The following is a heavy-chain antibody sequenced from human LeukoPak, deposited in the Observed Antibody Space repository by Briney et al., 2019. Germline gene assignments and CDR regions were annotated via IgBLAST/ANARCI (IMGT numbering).Heavy chain of an antibody. Sequence: PGGSLRLSCAASGFTFSSYAMSWVRQAPGKGLEWVSVIYSGGSTYYADSVKGRFTISRDNSKNTLYLQMNSLRAEDTAVYYCARDFPYGDSALDYWGQGTLVTVSS. CDR2: IYSGGST. J-gene: IGHJ4*02. CDR1: GFTFSSYA. V-gene: IGHV3-66*01. D-gene: IGHD4-17*01. CDR3: ARDFPYGDSALDY.